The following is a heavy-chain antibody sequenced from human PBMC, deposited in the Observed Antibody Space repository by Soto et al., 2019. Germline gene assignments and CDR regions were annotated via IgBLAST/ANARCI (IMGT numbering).Heavy chain of an antibody. J-gene: IGHJ3*01. D-gene: IGHD4-17*01. Sequence: ESGGGLVKPGGSLRLSCAASGFTFSTYAMTWVRQAPGKGLEWVSYISSGSTYIYYADSVKGRFTISRDNPKNSLYLQMNSLRAEDTAVYYCARGWGTTVVTLDAFDVWGQGTMVTVSS. V-gene: IGHV3-21*01. CDR2: ISSGSTYI. CDR3: ARGWGTTVVTLDAFDV. CDR1: GFTFSTYA.